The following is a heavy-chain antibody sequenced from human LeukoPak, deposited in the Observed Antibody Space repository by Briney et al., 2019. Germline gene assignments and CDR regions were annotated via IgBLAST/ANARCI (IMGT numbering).Heavy chain of an antibody. V-gene: IGHV3-23*01. Sequence: GGSLRLSCAASGSTFSSYAMSWVRQAPGKGLEWVSAISGSGGSTYYADSVKGRFTISRDNSKNTLYLQMNSLRAEDTAVYYCANGRHAPGLLDYWGQGTLVTVSS. J-gene: IGHJ4*02. D-gene: IGHD1-14*01. CDR2: ISGSGGST. CDR3: ANGRHAPGLLDY. CDR1: GSTFSSYA.